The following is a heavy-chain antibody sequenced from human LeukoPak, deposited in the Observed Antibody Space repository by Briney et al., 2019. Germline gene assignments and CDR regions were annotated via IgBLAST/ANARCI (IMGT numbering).Heavy chain of an antibody. CDR1: GFSFNYYW. CDR3: ARVRKLRTRGVMDPLDY. CDR2: IQQDGSEK. J-gene: IGHJ4*02. Sequence: GGSLRLSCAASGFSFNYYWLTWVRQAPGKGLEWVANIQQDGSEKYYVDSVKGRFIISRDNAKNSLYLQMNSLRAEDTAVYYCARVRKLRTRGVMDPLDYWGQGTLSPSPQ. D-gene: IGHD3-10*01. V-gene: IGHV3-7*01.